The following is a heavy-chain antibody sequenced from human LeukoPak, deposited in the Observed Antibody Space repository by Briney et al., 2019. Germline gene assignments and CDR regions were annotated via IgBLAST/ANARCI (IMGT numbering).Heavy chain of an antibody. J-gene: IGHJ3*02. D-gene: IGHD3-3*01. CDR1: GGSISSYY. CDR3: ARGRFLDAFDI. V-gene: IGHV4-59*01. CDR2: IYYSGST. Sequence: SETLSLTCTVSGGSISSYYWSWIRQPPGKGLEWIGYIYYSGSTKYKPSLKSRVTISVDTSKNQSSLKLSSVTAADTAVYYCARGRFLDAFDIWGQGTMVTVSS.